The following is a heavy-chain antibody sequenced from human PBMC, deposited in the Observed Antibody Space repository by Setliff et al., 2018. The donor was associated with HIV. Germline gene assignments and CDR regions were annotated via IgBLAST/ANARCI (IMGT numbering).Heavy chain of an antibody. V-gene: IGHV1-2*04. J-gene: IGHJ4*02. CDR1: GYTFTGYY. CDR2: INPNSGGT. D-gene: IGHD6-13*01. Sequence: ASVKVSSKASGYTFTGYYMHWVRQAPGQGLEWMGWINPNSGGTNYAQKFQGWVTMTRDTSISTAYMELSRLRSDDTAVYYCARGRAEGRIADPAGIRDWGQGTLVTVSS. CDR3: ARGRAEGRIADPAGIRD.